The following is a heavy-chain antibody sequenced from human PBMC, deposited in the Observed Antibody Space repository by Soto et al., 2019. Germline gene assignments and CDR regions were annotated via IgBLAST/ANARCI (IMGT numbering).Heavy chain of an antibody. CDR3: ARDRGYGSGSYYTLGFDP. CDR2: IIPIFGTA. D-gene: IGHD3-10*01. V-gene: IGHV1-69*01. Sequence: QVQLVQAGAEVKKPGSSVKVSCKASGGTFSSSAISCVRQAPGHGLEWMGWIIPIFGTAHYAQKFQGRVTITADESTSTAYMELSSLRSEDTAVYYGARDRGYGSGSYYTLGFDPWGQGTLVTVSS. J-gene: IGHJ5*02. CDR1: GGTFSSSA.